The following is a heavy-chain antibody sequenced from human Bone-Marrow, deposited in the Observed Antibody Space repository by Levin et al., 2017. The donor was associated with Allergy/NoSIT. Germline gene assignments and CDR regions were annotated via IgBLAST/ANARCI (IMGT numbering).Heavy chain of an antibody. Sequence: GESLKISCIASGFTFTNYWIHWVRQAPGKGVLWVSRINSDGSRTTYADSVKGRFTISRDNAKNTVSLQMNSLSVEDTAVYYCVRDPVGEESWGQGTLVTVSS. D-gene: IGHD3-10*01. CDR2: INSDGSRT. CDR3: VRDPVGEES. J-gene: IGHJ5*02. V-gene: IGHV3-74*01. CDR1: GFTFTNYW.